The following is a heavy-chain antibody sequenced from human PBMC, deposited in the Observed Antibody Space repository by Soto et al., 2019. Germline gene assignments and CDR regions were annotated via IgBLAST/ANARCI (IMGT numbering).Heavy chain of an antibody. V-gene: IGHV4-39*01. CDR1: VGSISSSSYY. J-gene: IGHJ4*02. CDR2: IYYSGST. Sequence: SETLSLTCTVSVGSISSSSYYWGWIRQPPGKGLEWIGSIYYSGSTYYNPSLKSRVTISVDTSKNQFSLKLSSVTAADTAVYYCARHSLRERRITIFGVVIPHFDYWGQGTLVTVSS. D-gene: IGHD3-3*01. CDR3: ARHSLRERRITIFGVVIPHFDY.